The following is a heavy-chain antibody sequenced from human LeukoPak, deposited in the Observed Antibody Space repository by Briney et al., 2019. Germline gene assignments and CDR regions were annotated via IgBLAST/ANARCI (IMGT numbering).Heavy chain of an antibody. D-gene: IGHD2-2*02. CDR1: GYTFTSYG. CDR3: AVSRGSSVAAIPHAFDI. J-gene: IGHJ3*02. Sequence: ASVKVSCKASGYTFTSYGISWVRRAPGQGLEWMGWISAYNGNTNYAQKLQGRVTMTTDTSTSTAYMELRSLRSDDTAVYYCAVSRGSSVAAIPHAFDIWGQGTMVTVSS. CDR2: ISAYNGNT. V-gene: IGHV1-18*01.